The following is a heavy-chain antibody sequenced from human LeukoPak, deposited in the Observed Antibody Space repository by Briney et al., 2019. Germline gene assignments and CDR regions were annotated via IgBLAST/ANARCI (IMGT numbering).Heavy chain of an antibody. CDR3: AKETDAAGTN. CDR2: ISWNSGSI. J-gene: IGHJ4*02. CDR1: GFTFDDYA. V-gene: IGHV3-9*01. Sequence: GRSLRLSCAASGFTFDDYAMHWVWQAPGKGLEWVSGISWNSGSIGYADSVKGRFTISRDNAKNSLYLQMNSLRAEDTALYYCAKETDAAGTNWGQGTLVTVSS. D-gene: IGHD6-13*01.